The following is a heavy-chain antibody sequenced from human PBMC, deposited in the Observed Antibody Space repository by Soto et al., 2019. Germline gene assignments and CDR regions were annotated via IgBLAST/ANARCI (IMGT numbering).Heavy chain of an antibody. V-gene: IGHV3-23*01. D-gene: IGHD3-3*01. CDR3: AKALEWFMTYAFDI. J-gene: IGHJ3*02. Sequence: EVQLLESGGGLVQAGGSLRLSCAASGFTFSSYAMSWVRQAPGKGLEWVSAISGSGGSTYYADSVKGRFTISRDNSKNTMYLQMNSLRSEDTAVYYCAKALEWFMTYAFDIWGQGTMVTVSS. CDR2: ISGSGGST. CDR1: GFTFSSYA.